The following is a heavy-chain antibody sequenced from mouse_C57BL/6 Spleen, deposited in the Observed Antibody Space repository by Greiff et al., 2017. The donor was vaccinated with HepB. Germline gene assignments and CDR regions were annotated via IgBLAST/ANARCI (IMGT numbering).Heavy chain of an antibody. CDR1: GYAFSSSW. D-gene: IGHD1-1*01. CDR2: IYPGDGDT. Sequence: VQLQQSGPELVKPGASVKISCKASGYAFSSSWMNWVKQRPGKGLEWIGRIYPGDGDTNYNGKFKGKATLTADKSSSTAYMQLSSLTSEDSAVYFCARAGHYYGSSYWHFDGWGTGTTVTVSS. CDR3: ARAGHYYGSSYWHFDG. J-gene: IGHJ1*03. V-gene: IGHV1-82*01.